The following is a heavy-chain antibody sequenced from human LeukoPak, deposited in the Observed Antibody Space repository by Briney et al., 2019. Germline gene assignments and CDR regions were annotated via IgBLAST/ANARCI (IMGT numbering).Heavy chain of an antibody. CDR3: ASSRGDAFDI. Sequence: GGSLRLSCAASGFTFSSYAMSWVRQAPGKGLEWVSAISGSGGSTYYADSVEGRFTISRDNAKNSLYLQMNSLRAEDTAVYYCASSRGDAFDIWGQGTMVTVSS. V-gene: IGHV3-23*01. D-gene: IGHD1-26*01. J-gene: IGHJ3*02. CDR2: ISGSGGST. CDR1: GFTFSSYA.